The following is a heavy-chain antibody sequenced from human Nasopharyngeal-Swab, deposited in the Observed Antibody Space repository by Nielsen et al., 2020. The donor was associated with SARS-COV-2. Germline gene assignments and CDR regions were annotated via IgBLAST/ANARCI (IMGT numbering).Heavy chain of an antibody. D-gene: IGHD3-16*02. CDR2: IYYSGIT. J-gene: IGHJ4*02. Sequence: RQAPGKGLEWIGSIYYSGITYYKPAHRSRVTRSVDTSKSEFSLKLRSVTAADTAVYYCARSYSDRSCTLCYFDYWGQGTLVTVSS. CDR3: ARSYSDRSCTLCYFDY. V-gene: IGHV4-39*01.